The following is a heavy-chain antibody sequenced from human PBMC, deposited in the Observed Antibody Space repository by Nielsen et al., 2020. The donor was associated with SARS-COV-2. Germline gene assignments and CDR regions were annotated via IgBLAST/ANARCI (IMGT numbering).Heavy chain of an antibody. CDR2: ISSSSSYI. J-gene: IGHJ3*02. D-gene: IGHD3-22*01. Sequence: GESLKISCAASGFTFSSYSMNWVRQAPGKGLEWVSSISSSSSYIYYADSVKGRFTISRDNAKNSLYLQMNSLRAEDTAVYYCARRRVDYYDNRAFDIWGQGTMVTVSS. V-gene: IGHV3-21*01. CDR1: GFTFSSYS. CDR3: ARRRVDYYDNRAFDI.